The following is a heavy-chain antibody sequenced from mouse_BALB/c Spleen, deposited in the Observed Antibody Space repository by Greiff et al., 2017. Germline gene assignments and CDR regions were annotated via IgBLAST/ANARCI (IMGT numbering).Heavy chain of an antibody. J-gene: IGHJ3*01. CDR1: GFTIKDTY. CDR3: ARDHDYGSSYKFAY. CDR2: IDPANGNT. V-gene: IGHV14-3*02. D-gene: IGHD1-1*01. Sequence: EVQLQQSGAELVKPGASVKLSCTASGFTIKDTYMHWVKQRPEQGLEWIGRIDPANGNTKYDPKFQGKATITADTSSNTAYLQLSSLTSEDTAVYYCARDHDYGSSYKFAYWGQGTLVTVSA.